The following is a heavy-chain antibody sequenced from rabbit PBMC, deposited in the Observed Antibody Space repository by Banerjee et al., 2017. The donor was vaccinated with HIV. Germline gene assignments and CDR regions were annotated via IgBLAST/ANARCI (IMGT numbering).Heavy chain of an antibody. Sequence: QEQLEESGGDLVKPEGSLTLTCTASGFSFSNKYVMCWVRQAPGKGLEWIACINTISGDTVYATWAKGRFTISKASWTTVTLQMTSLTAADTASYFCARDWGAYAGHGYATWYGMDLWGPGTLVTVS. CDR2: INTISGDT. CDR3: ARDWGAYAGHGYATWYGMDL. J-gene: IGHJ6*01. D-gene: IGHD6-1*01. V-gene: IGHV1S45*01. CDR1: GFSFSNKYV.